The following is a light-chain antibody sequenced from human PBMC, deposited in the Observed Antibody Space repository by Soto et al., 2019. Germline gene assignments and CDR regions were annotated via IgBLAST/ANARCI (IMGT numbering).Light chain of an antibody. V-gene: IGKV3-15*01. CDR1: QSVSSN. CDR2: GAS. CDR3: QRYNDWPQT. J-gene: IGKJ1*01. Sequence: EIVMTQSPGTLSLSPVERATLSCRASQSVSSNLAWYQQIPGQAPRLLIYGASTRATGIPARFSGRGSGTEFTLAISSLQSEDFAVYYCQRYNDWPQTFGLGTKV.